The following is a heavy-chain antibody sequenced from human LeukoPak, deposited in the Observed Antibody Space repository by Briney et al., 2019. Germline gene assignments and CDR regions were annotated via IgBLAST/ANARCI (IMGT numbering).Heavy chain of an antibody. V-gene: IGHV4-38-2*01. CDR3: ARAAPKYCSGGSCSGTDY. D-gene: IGHD2-15*01. CDR1: GYSISSGYY. J-gene: IGHJ4*02. Sequence: SETLSLTCAVSGYSISSGYYWGWIRQPPGKGLEWIGSIYHSGSTYYNPSLKSRVTISVDTSKNQFSLKLSSVTAADTAVYYCARAAPKYCSGGSCSGTDYWGQGTPVTVSS. CDR2: IYHSGST.